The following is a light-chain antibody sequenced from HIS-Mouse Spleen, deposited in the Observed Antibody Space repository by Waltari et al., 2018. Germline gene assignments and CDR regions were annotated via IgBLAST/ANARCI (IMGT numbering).Light chain of an antibody. CDR2: EDS. CDR1: SSDVGSYNL. Sequence: QSALTQPASVSGSPGQSITISCTGTSSDVGSYNLVSWYQQNPGKAPKLMIYEDSKRPSGCSNRFSGSKSGNAASLTISGLQAEDEADYYCCSYAGSSTWVFGGGTKLTVL. V-gene: IGLV2-23*01. CDR3: CSYAGSSTWV. J-gene: IGLJ3*02.